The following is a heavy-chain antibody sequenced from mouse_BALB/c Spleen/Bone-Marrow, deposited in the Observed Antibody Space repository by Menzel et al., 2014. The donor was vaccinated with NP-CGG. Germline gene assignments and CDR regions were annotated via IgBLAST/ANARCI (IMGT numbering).Heavy chain of an antibody. Sequence: VQLQQSGAELAKPGASVKMSCKASGYTFTSYNMHWVKQTPGQGLEWIGAIYPGNGDTSYNQKFKGKATLTADKSSSTAYMQLSSLTSEDSAVYYCARWGWDRFAYWGQGTLVTVSA. CDR2: IYPGNGDT. CDR3: ARWGWDRFAY. V-gene: IGHV1-12*01. CDR1: GYTFTSYN. J-gene: IGHJ3*01. D-gene: IGHD4-1*01.